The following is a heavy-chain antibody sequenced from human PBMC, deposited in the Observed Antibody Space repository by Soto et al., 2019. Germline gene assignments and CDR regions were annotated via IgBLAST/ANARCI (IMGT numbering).Heavy chain of an antibody. Sequence: EVQLLESGGDLIQPGGSLRLSCAASGFTFNIYAMTWVRQAPGKGLEWVSAISRYGDITYYADSVEGRFSISRDNSKNKLYQQMNSLRAEDTAVYYCAKDRYLDHDSRGYLFDNWGQGPLVTVSS. J-gene: IGHJ4*02. V-gene: IGHV3-23*01. D-gene: IGHD3-22*01. CDR3: AKDRYLDHDSRGYLFDN. CDR2: ISRYGDIT. CDR1: GFTFNIYA.